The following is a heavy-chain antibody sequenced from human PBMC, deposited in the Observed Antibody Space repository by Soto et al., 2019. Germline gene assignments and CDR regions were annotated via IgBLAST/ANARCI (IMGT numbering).Heavy chain of an antibody. CDR2: IIPIFGTA. J-gene: IGHJ6*02. D-gene: IGHD6-13*01. Sequence: QVQLVQSGAEVKKPGSSVKVSCKASGGTFSSYAISWVRQAPGQGLEWMGGIIPIFGTANYAQKFQGRVTVTAAESTSTAYMELSSLRSEDTAVYYCAREIRAYSSKKWGYYGMDVWGQGTTVTVSS. CDR1: GGTFSSYA. V-gene: IGHV1-69*12. CDR3: AREIRAYSSKKWGYYGMDV.